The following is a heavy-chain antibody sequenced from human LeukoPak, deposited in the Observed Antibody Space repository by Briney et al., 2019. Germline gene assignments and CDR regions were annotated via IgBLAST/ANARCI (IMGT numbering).Heavy chain of an antibody. D-gene: IGHD5-18*01. CDR3: ASMVIHDY. J-gene: IGHJ4*02. Sequence: GGSLRLSCAASGFTFSSYAMHWVRQAPGKGLEWVAVISYDGSNKYYADSVKGRFTISRDNSKNTLYLQMNSLRAEDTAVYYCASMVIHDYWGQGTLVTVSS. CDR2: ISYDGSNK. V-gene: IGHV3-30*04. CDR1: GFTFSSYA.